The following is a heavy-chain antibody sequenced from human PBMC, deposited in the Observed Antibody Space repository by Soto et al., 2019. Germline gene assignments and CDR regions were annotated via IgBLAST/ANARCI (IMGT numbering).Heavy chain of an antibody. Sequence: ASVKVSCKASGYTFTGYYMHWVRQAPGQGLEWMGWINPNSGGTNYAQKFQGWVTMTRDTSISTAYMELSRLRSGDTAVYYCARNSFWSGYYAGDKDQQNNWFDPWGQGTLVTVSS. CDR1: GYTFTGYY. V-gene: IGHV1-2*04. CDR3: ARNSFWSGYYAGDKDQQNNWFDP. J-gene: IGHJ5*02. CDR2: INPNSGGT. D-gene: IGHD3-3*01.